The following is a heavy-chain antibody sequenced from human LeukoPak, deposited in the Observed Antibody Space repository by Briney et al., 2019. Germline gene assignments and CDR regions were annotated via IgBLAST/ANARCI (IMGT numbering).Heavy chain of an antibody. D-gene: IGHD4-23*01. CDR3: ARDSGDYGGDYFDY. CDR1: GFTLSSYW. J-gene: IGHJ4*02. CDR2: IKQDGSEK. V-gene: IGHV3-7*01. Sequence: GGSLRLSCAASGFTLSSYWMSWVRQAPGKGLEWVANIKQDGSEKYYVDSVKGRFTISRDNAKNSLYLQMNSLRAEDTAVYYCARDSGDYGGDYFDYWGQGTLVTVSS.